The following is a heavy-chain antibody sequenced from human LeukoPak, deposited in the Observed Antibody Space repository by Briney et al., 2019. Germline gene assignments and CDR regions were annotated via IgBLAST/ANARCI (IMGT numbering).Heavy chain of an antibody. CDR1: GGSITTTNF. CDR2: ISLRGRT. V-gene: IGHV4-4*02. Sequence: SGTLSLTCGVSGGSITTTNFWSWVRQPPGGGLEWIGEISLRGRTQYNPSLKSRVNISIDESKNHLYLGLASVTAADTAVYYCSRESGPYCPFGHWGQGTLVAVTS. D-gene: IGHD1-26*01. CDR3: SRESGPYCPFGH. J-gene: IGHJ5*02.